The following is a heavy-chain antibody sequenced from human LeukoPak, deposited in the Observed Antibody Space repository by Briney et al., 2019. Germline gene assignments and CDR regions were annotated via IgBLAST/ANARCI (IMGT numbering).Heavy chain of an antibody. CDR1: GFSFSSYW. CDR2: INPDGTNT. CDR3: VTAGHYFMDV. V-gene: IGHV3-74*01. Sequence: PGGSLTLSCVTSGFSFSSYWMHWVRQAPGKGLVWVSDINPDGTNTNYADSVKGRFTMSRDNAKNTLYLQMNGLTADDTAVYYCVTAGHYFMDVWGKGTTVTVSS. J-gene: IGHJ6*03.